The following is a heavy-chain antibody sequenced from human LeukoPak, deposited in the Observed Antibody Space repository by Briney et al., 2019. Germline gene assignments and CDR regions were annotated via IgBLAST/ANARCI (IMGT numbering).Heavy chain of an antibody. CDR1: GGTFSSYA. CDR2: IIPILGIA. J-gene: IGHJ4*02. CDR3: ARNPGSGSYYSEFDY. Sequence: SVKVSCKAAGGTFSSYAISLRRHAPAQGLEWMGRIIPILGIANYEQKLQGRVTITADKSTSTAYMELSSLRSEDTAVYYCARNPGSGSYYSEFDYWGQGTLVTVSS. D-gene: IGHD3-10*01. V-gene: IGHV1-69*04.